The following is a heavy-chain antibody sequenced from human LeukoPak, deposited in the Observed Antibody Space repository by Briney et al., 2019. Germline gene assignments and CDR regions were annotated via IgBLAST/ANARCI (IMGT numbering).Heavy chain of an antibody. CDR1: GFTVSSNY. D-gene: IGHD6-19*01. CDR3: AREPPRIAVAGPWGAFDI. CDR2: IYSGGST. V-gene: IGHV3-53*01. Sequence: PGGSLRLSCAASGFTVSSNYMSWVRQAPGKGLEWVSVIYSGGSTYYADSVKGRFTISRDNSKNTLYLQMISLRAEDTAVYYCAREPPRIAVAGPWGAFDIWGQGTMVTVSS. J-gene: IGHJ3*02.